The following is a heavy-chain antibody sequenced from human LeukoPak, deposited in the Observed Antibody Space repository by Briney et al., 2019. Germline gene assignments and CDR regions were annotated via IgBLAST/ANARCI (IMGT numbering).Heavy chain of an antibody. CDR2: INHSGST. V-gene: IGHV4-34*01. CDR3: ARGTYYDFWSVPPSMDV. D-gene: IGHD3-3*01. Sequence: SSETLSLTCAVYGGSFSGYYWSWIRQPPGKGLEWIGEINHSGSTNYNPSLKSRVTISVDTSKNQFSLKLSSVTAADTAVYYCARGTYYDFWSVPPSMDVWGQGTTVTVSS. CDR1: GGSFSGYY. J-gene: IGHJ6*02.